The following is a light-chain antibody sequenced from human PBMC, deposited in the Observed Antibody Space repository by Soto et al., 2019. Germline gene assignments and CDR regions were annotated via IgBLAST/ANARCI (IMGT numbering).Light chain of an antibody. J-gene: IGKJ1*01. CDR2: KAS. CDR3: QHYNSYAEA. Sequence: DIQMTQSPSTLSGSVGDRVTITCRASQTISSWLAWYQQKPGKAPKLLIYKASTLKSGVPSRFSGSGSRTEFTLTISSLQPDDFATYYCQHYNSYAEACGQGTKVELK. CDR1: QTISSW. V-gene: IGKV1-5*03.